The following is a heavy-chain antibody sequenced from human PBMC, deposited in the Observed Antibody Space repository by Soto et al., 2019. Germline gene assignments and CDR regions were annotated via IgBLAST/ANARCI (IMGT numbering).Heavy chain of an antibody. Sequence: SETLSLTCTVPGGSISSSSYYWGWIRQPPGKGLEWIGSIYYSGSTYYKQSLKSQVTISVDTSKNQFSLKLSSLTAADTSVYHCSRLRFLEWSSQYYYYGMDVWGQGTTVTVS. CDR3: SRLRFLEWSSQYYYYGMDV. D-gene: IGHD3-3*01. V-gene: IGHV4-39*01. CDR1: GGSISSSSYY. J-gene: IGHJ6*02. CDR2: IYYSGST.